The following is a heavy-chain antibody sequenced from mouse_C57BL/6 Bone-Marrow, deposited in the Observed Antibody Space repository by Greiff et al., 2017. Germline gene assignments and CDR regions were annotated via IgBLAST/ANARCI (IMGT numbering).Heavy chain of an antibody. D-gene: IGHD3-2*01. CDR1: GYTFTSYG. Sequence: VQLQQSGAELARPGASVKLSCKASGYTFTSYGISWVKQRTGQGLEWIGAIYPRSGNTYYNEKFKGNSTLTADKSSSTAYLELRSLTSEDSAVYFGESPDSGFDYWGQGTVVTVSA. V-gene: IGHV1-81*01. CDR3: ESPDSGFDY. J-gene: IGHJ3*01. CDR2: IYPRSGNT.